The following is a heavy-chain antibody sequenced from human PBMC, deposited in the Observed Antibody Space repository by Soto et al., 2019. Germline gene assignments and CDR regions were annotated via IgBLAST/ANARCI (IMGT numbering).Heavy chain of an antibody. D-gene: IGHD2-21*02. J-gene: IGHJ1*01. CDR1: GFSLRTSGVG. Sequence: SGPMLVNPTQTLTLTCTFSGFSLRTSGVGVGWIRQPPGKALEWLALIYWDDVKRYSPSLKSRLTITKDTSRNQVVLTMTNMDPVDTATYYCVYRKGDHEYFQHWGQGTLVTVSS. V-gene: IGHV2-5*02. CDR2: IYWDDVK. CDR3: VYRKGDHEYFQH.